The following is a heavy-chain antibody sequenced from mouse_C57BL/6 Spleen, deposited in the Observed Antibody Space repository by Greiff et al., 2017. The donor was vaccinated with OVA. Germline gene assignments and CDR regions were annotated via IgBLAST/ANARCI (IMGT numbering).Heavy chain of an antibody. D-gene: IGHD1-1*01. V-gene: IGHV1-64*01. CDR2: IHPNSGST. J-gene: IGHJ4*01. Sequence: QVQLQQPGAELVKPGASVKLSCKASGYTFTSYWMHWVKQRPGQGLEWIGMIHPNSGSTNYNEKFKSKATLTVDKSSSTAYMQLISLTSEDSAVYYCAGTVVVRDAMDYWGQGTSVTVSS. CDR1: GYTFTSYW. CDR3: AGTVVVRDAMDY.